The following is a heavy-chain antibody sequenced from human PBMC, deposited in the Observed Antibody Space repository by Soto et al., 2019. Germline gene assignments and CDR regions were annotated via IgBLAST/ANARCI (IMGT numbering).Heavy chain of an antibody. D-gene: IGHD2-21*01. CDR1: GFTFTAYW. J-gene: IGHJ6*02. Sequence: EVQVVESGGDLVQPGGSLRLSCVASGFTFTAYWMHWVRQAPGQGLVWVSRIKFDGITASYADSVNGRFTISRDNAKNTVYLQMDSLRAEDTGMYYCARGIRNYYGADVWGQGTTVTVSS. V-gene: IGHV3-74*01. CDR2: IKFDGITA. CDR3: ARGIRNYYGADV.